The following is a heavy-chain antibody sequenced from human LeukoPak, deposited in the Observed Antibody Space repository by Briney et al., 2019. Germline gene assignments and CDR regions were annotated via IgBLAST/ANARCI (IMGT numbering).Heavy chain of an antibody. CDR2: IKSKTDGGTA. J-gene: IGHJ4*02. CDR3: TTDPRSGVGYYGSGVDF. Sequence: GGSLRLSCAASGFIFSDAWMGWVRQAPGKGLEWVGRIKSKTDGGTADYAAPVKGRFTISRDDSKNTLYLQMNSLKIEDRAVYYCTTDPRSGVGYYGSGVDFWGQGTLVTVSS. D-gene: IGHD3-10*01. CDR1: GFIFSDAW. V-gene: IGHV3-15*01.